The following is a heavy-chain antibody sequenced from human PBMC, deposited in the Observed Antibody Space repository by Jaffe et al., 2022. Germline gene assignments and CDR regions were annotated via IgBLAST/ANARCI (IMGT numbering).Heavy chain of an antibody. CDR2: INSDGSIT. J-gene: IGHJ3*01. V-gene: IGHV3-74*01. CDR1: GFTFSTYW. Sequence: EVQLVESGGGLVQPGGSLRLSCTASGFTFSTYWMHWVRQAPGKGLVWVSRINSDGSITSYADSVKGRFTISRDNAKNTLYLQMNSLRAEDTAVYSCARGGQYTSSRFRAFDLWGQGTMVTVSS. CDR3: ARGGQYTSSRFRAFDL. D-gene: IGHD6-13*01.